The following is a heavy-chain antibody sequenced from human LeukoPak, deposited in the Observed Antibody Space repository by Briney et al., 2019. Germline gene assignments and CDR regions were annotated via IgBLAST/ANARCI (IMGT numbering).Heavy chain of an antibody. CDR1: RFTFSSYA. CDR3: ARDGKQQWLVHFTFDY. V-gene: IGHV3-30*14. J-gene: IGHJ4*02. CDR2: IYYDGSNK. D-gene: IGHD6-19*01. Sequence: PVGSLRLSCVASRFTFSSYAMLWVRQATGKGLECVALIYYDGSNKYYADSVKGRFITSPDKSKNTPYLQMNSLRAEDTAVYYCARDGKQQWLVHFTFDYWGQGTLVTVSS.